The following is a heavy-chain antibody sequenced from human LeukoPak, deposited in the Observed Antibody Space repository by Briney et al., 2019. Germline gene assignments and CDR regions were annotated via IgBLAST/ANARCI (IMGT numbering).Heavy chain of an antibody. CDR2: IKQDGSEK. CDR1: GFTFSSYW. Sequence: GGSLRLSWAASGFTFSSYWMSWVRQAPVKGLEWVANIKQDGSEKYYVDSEKGRFTISRDNAKNSLYLQMNSLRAEDTAVYYCARERYSYGSNYFDYWGQGTLVTVSS. D-gene: IGHD5-18*01. V-gene: IGHV3-7*01. J-gene: IGHJ4*02. CDR3: ARERYSYGSNYFDY.